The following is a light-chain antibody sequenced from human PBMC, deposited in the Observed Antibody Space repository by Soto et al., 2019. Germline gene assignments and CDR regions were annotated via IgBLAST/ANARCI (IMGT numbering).Light chain of an antibody. CDR1: SSDVGGHNY. J-gene: IGLJ1*01. V-gene: IGLV2-14*01. CDR2: EVT. CDR3: SSYTCTSTLYV. Sequence: QSALTQPASVSGSPGQSITISCTGSSSDVGGHNYVSWYQQHPGKAPKLMIYEVTKRPSGVSNRFSGSKSGNTASLTISGLQAEDEADYYCSSYTCTSTLYVFGTGTKVTV.